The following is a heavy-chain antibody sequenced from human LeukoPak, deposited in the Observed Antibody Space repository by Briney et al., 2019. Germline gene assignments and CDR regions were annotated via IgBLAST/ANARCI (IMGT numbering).Heavy chain of an antibody. J-gene: IGHJ4*02. Sequence: ASVKVSCKASGYTFTGYYMHWVRQAPGQGLEWMGWMNPNSGNTGYAQKFQGRVTITRNTSISTAYMELSSLRSEDTAVYYCARGLRRSRLFDYWGQGTLVTVSS. CDR3: ARGLRRSRLFDY. V-gene: IGHV1-8*03. D-gene: IGHD2-15*01. CDR2: MNPNSGNT. CDR1: GYTFTGYY.